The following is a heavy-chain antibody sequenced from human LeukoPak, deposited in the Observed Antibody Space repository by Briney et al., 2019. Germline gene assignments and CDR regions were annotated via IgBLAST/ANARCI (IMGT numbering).Heavy chain of an antibody. Sequence: GGSLRLSCAASGFTFSSYWMSWVRHAPGKGLEWVANIKQDGSEKYYVDSVKGRFTISRDNAKNSLYLQMNSLSAEDTAVYYCGSIGSSWYEDYCGQGTLVTVSS. D-gene: IGHD6-13*01. CDR3: GSIGSSWYEDY. CDR2: IKQDGSEK. V-gene: IGHV3-7*01. J-gene: IGHJ4*02. CDR1: GFTFSSYW.